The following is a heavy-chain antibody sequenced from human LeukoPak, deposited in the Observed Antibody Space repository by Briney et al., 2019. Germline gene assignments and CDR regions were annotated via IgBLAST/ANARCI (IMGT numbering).Heavy chain of an antibody. CDR3: ARRNHDFWSGEQYFDY. J-gene: IGHJ4*02. D-gene: IGHD3-3*01. V-gene: IGHV4-34*01. Sequence: SETLSLTCAVYGGSFSGYYWSWIRQPPGKGLEWIGEINHSGSTNYNPSLKSRVTISVDTSKNQFSLKLSSVTAADTAVYYCARRNHDFWSGEQYFDYWGQGTLVTVSS. CDR1: GGSFSGYY. CDR2: INHSGST.